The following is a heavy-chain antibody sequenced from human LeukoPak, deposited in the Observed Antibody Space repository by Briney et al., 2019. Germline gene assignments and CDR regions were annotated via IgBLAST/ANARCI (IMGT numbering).Heavy chain of an antibody. J-gene: IGHJ3*02. CDR3: ARAAEVVVITLGAAFDI. CDR1: GGSISSYY. V-gene: IGHV4-59*01. Sequence: SETLSLTCTVSGGSISSYYWSWIRQPPGKGLEWIGYISDSGSTNYYPSLKSRVTISVDTSKNQFSLKLSSVAAADTAVYYCARAAEVVVITLGAAFDIWGQGTMVAVSS. D-gene: IGHD3-22*01. CDR2: ISDSGST.